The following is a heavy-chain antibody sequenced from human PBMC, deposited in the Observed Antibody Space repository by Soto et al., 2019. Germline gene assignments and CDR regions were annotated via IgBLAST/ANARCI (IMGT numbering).Heavy chain of an antibody. J-gene: IGHJ6*02. CDR3: AKALNYDFWSGYYEQTPGYYGMDV. V-gene: IGHV3-23*01. Sequence: PGGSLRLSCAASGFTFSSYAMSWVRQAPGKGLEWVSAISCSGGSTYYADSVKGRFTISRDNSKNTLYLQMNSLRAEDTAVYYCAKALNYDFWSGYYEQTPGYYGMDVWGQGTTVTVSS. CDR2: ISCSGGST. D-gene: IGHD3-3*01. CDR1: GFTFSSYA.